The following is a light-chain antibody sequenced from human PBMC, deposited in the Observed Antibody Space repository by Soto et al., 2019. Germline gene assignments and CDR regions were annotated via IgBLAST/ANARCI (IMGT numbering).Light chain of an antibody. Sequence: EIVLTQSPGPVSLSPGERATLSCRASQRVRSSYLAWYQQKPGQAPRILFYGASNRATGIPDRFSASGSGTDFTLTISRLEPDDVAVYYCQQYGRSPPWTFGQGTKVEI. CDR1: QRVRSSY. CDR2: GAS. J-gene: IGKJ1*01. V-gene: IGKV3-20*01. CDR3: QQYGRSPPWT.